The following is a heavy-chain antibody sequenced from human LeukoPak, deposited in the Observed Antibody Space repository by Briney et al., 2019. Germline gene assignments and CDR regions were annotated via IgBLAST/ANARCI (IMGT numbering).Heavy chain of an antibody. D-gene: IGHD2-15*01. J-gene: IGHJ3*02. CDR1: GFTFNSYA. CDR2: ISDSA. CDR3: AKDRGYCSGGSCYNAFDI. V-gene: IGHV3-23*01. Sequence: RAGGSLRLSCAASGFTFNSYAMSWVRQAPGKGLEWVSVISDSAYYADSVKGRFTISRDNSKNTLYLQMNSLRAEDTAVYYCAKDRGYCSGGSCYNAFDIWGQGTMVTVSS.